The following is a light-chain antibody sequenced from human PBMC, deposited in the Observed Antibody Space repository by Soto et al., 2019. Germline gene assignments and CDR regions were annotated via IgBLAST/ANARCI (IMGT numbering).Light chain of an antibody. J-gene: IGKJ2*01. CDR3: QQYGSSPPYT. V-gene: IGKV3-20*01. CDR1: QSVSNNY. Sequence: EVVLTQSPGTLSLSPGERATLSCRASQSVSNNYLAWYQQKPGQSPKLLIFGSSDRATGIPDRFSGSGSGTDFTLTISSLEPADFAVYYWQQYGSSPPYTFGQGTKLEIK. CDR2: GSS.